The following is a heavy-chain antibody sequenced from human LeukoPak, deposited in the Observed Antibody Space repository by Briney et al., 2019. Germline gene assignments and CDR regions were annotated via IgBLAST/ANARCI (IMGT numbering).Heavy chain of an antibody. Sequence: PSETLSLTCTVSDGSITNYYWTWIRQPPGKGLEWIGFISDSENTDCNPSLESRVTISLDTSKNQFSLKLTSVTAADTAVYYCARGYGYYYYYMDVWGKGTTVTVSS. J-gene: IGHJ6*03. D-gene: IGHD4-17*01. CDR3: ARGYGYYYYYMDV. CDR2: ISDSENT. V-gene: IGHV4-59*01. CDR1: DGSITNYY.